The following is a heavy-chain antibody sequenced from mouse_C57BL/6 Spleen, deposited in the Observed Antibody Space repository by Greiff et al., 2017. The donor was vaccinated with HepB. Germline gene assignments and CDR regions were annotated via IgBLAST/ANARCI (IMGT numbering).Heavy chain of an antibody. Sequence: VQLQESGAELVRPGTSVKVSCKASGYAFTNYLIEWVKQRPGQGLEWIGVINPGSGGTNYNEKFKGKATRTADKSSSTAYMQLSSLTSEDSAVYFCARGENYYGSSWGFAYWGQGTLVTVSA. CDR1: GYAFTNYL. D-gene: IGHD1-1*01. J-gene: IGHJ3*01. CDR2: INPGSGGT. CDR3: ARGENYYGSSWGFAY. V-gene: IGHV1-54*01.